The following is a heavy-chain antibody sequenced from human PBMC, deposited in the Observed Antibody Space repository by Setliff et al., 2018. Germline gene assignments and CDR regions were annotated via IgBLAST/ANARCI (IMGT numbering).Heavy chain of an antibody. CDR3: VRGQGPRTVVAIPFDH. D-gene: IGHD3-22*01. V-gene: IGHV1-18*01. CDR2: ISPYYGST. Sequence: ASVKVSCKASGYSFTVFGISWVRQAPGQGLEWMGWISPYYGSTNYAQKFQGRVTMTTDTSTSTAYMELTSLTSDDTALYYCVRGQGPRTVVAIPFDHWGQGTLVTVSS. CDR1: GYSFTVFG. J-gene: IGHJ4*02.